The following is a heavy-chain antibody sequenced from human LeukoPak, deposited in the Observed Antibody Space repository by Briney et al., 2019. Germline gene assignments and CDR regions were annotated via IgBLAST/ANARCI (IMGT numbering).Heavy chain of an antibody. CDR2: INPNSGGT. J-gene: IGHJ5*02. Sequence: GASVKVSCKASGYTFTGYYMHWVRHAPGQGLEWMGWINPNSGGTNYAQKFQGRVTMTRDTSISTAYMELSSLRSDDTAVYYCARPPTGTWHWFDPWGQGTLVTVSS. CDR3: ARPPTGTWHWFDP. D-gene: IGHD1-1*01. V-gene: IGHV1-2*02. CDR1: GYTFTGYY.